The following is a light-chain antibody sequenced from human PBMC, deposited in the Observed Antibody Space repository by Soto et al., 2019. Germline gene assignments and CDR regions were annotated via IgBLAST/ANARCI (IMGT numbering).Light chain of an antibody. J-gene: IGKJ1*01. CDR2: GAS. CDR1: QSVSSN. Sequence: EILMTQSPATLSVSPGERATDSCRASQSVSSNLAWYQQKPGQAPRLLIYGASTRATGIPARFSGSGSGTEFTLTISSLQSEDFAVYYCQQYSNWPSWTFGQGTKVDIK. V-gene: IGKV3-15*01. CDR3: QQYSNWPSWT.